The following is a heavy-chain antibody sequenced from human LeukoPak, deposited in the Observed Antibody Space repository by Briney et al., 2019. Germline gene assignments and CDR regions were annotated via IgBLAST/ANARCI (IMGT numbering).Heavy chain of an antibody. D-gene: IGHD2-8*02. CDR2: ISSSSSYI. V-gene: IGHV3-21*04. CDR1: GFTFSSYS. CDR3: AKDEFVASDFTGAFDI. Sequence: GGSLRLSCAASGFTFSSYSMNWVRQAPGKGLEWVSSISSSSSYIYYADSVKGRFTISRDNAKNSLYLQMNSLRAEDMALYYCAKDEFVASDFTGAFDIWGQGTMVTVSS. J-gene: IGHJ3*02.